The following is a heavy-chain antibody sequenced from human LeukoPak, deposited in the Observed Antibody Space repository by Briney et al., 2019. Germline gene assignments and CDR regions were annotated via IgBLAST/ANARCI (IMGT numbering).Heavy chain of an antibody. V-gene: IGHV3-21*04. CDR3: VRGGAGATASDVFDI. D-gene: IGHD5-12*01. Sequence: GGSLRLSCAASRFTFSSYSINWVRQAPGKGLEWVSSISSGSSHIFYEDSVKGRFTISRDNAKNSLFLQMNSLRVEDTAIYYCVRGGAGATASDVFDIWGQGTMVTVSS. CDR1: RFTFSSYS. J-gene: IGHJ3*02. CDR2: ISSGSSHI.